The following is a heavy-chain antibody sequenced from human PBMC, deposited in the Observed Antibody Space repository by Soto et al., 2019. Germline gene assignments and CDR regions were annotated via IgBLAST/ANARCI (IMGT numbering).Heavy chain of an antibody. CDR1: GGTFSSYA. Sequence: QVQLVQSGAEVKKPGSSVKVSCKASGGTFSSYAISWVRQAPGQGLEWMGGIIPIFGTANYAQKFQGRVTITAAESTRTAYMELSSLRSEDTAVYYCAREYRITFGGVIVGDGFDPWGQGTLVTVYS. D-gene: IGHD3-16*02. CDR2: IIPIFGTA. J-gene: IGHJ5*02. V-gene: IGHV1-69*01. CDR3: AREYRITFGGVIVGDGFDP.